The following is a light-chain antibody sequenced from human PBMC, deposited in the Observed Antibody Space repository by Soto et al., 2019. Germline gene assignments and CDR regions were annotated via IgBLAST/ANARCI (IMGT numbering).Light chain of an antibody. J-gene: IGLJ2*01. CDR1: SNDVGGYNY. CDR2: DVS. CDR3: SSYTSSSTVV. Sequence: QSVLTQPASVSGSPGQSITISCTGTSNDVGGYNYVSWYQQHPGKAPKLMIYDVSNRPSGVSNRFSGSKSGNTASLTISGLQAEDEADYYCSSYTSSSTVVFGGGTKDTVL. V-gene: IGLV2-14*01.